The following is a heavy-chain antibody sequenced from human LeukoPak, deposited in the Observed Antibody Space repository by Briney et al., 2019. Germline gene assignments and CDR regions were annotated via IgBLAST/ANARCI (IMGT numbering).Heavy chain of an antibody. CDR3: ARDRGYYDSSGYYYFDY. J-gene: IGHJ4*02. V-gene: IGHV1-2*02. D-gene: IGHD3-22*01. CDR1: GYTFTGYY. CDR2: INPNSGGT. Sequence: ASVTVSCKASGYTFTGYYMHWVRQAPGQGLEWMGWINPNSGGTNYAQKFQGRVTMTRDTSISTAYMELSRLRSDDTAVYYCARDRGYYDSSGYYYFDYWGQGTLVTVSS.